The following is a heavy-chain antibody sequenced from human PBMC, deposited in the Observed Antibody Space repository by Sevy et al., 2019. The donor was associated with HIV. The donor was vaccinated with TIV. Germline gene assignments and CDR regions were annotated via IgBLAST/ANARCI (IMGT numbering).Heavy chain of an antibody. V-gene: IGHV2-5*02. CDR1: GFSLSTSGVG. CDR3: AHRRGCIQLWLLFDAFDI. D-gene: IGHD5-18*01. CDR2: IYWDDDK. Sequence: SGPTLVKPTQTLTLTCTFSGFSLSTSGVGVGWIRQPPGKALEWLALIYWDDDKRYSPSLKSRLTITKDTSKNQVVLTLTNMDPVDTVTYYCAHRRGCIQLWLLFDAFDIWGQGTMVTVSS. J-gene: IGHJ3*02.